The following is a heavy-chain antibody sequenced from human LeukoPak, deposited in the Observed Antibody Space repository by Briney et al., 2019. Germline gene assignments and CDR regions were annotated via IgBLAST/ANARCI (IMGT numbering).Heavy chain of an antibody. Sequence: ASVKVSCKASGGTFSSYAISWVRQAPGQGLEWMGRIIPILGIANYAQKFQGRVTITADKSTSTAYMELSSLRSEDTAVYYRARTVRGTIFGVVIPYGMDVWGQGTTVTVSS. CDR3: ARTVRGTIFGVVIPYGMDV. J-gene: IGHJ6*02. CDR1: GGTFSSYA. D-gene: IGHD3-3*01. CDR2: IIPILGIA. V-gene: IGHV1-69*04.